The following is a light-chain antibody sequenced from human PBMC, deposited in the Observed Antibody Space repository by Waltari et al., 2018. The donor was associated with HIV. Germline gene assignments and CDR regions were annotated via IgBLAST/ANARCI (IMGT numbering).Light chain of an antibody. V-gene: IGKV1-5*03. CDR2: RAS. Sequence: DIQMTQSLPTLSASPGDRVSITCRASQSISNSLDWYQQKPGQAPKLLIYRASTLESGVPSRFSGSGSGTEFTLTINNLQADDFAIYYCQQYSAFPWTFGQGAKVEIK. CDR1: QSISNS. J-gene: IGKJ1*01. CDR3: QQYSAFPWT.